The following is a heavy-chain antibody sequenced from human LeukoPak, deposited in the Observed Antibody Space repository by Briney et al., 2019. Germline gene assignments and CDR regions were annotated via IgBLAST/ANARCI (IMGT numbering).Heavy chain of an antibody. V-gene: IGHV3-30-3*01. J-gene: IGHJ4*02. CDR3: ARLLSDGY. CDR1: GFTFSSYA. CDR2: ISYDGSNK. Sequence: GGSLRLSCAASGFTFSSYAMHWVRQAPGKGLEWVAVISYDGSNKYYADSVKGRFTISRDNSKNTLYLQMNSLRAEDTAVYYCARLLSDGYWGQGTLVTVSS. D-gene: IGHD2/OR15-2a*01.